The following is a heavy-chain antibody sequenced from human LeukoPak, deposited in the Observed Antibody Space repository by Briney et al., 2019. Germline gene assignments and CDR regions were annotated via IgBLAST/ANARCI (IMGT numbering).Heavy chain of an antibody. CDR2: ISGSGDNT. Sequence: PGGSLRLSCAASGFTFSSYAMSWVRQAPGKGLEWVSGISGSGDNTYYADSVKGRFTISRDNSKNTLYLQMNSLRPEDSATYYCAKTIRTYGDYHTLDYWGQGTLVTVSS. CDR1: GFTFSSYA. V-gene: IGHV3-23*01. CDR3: AKTIRTYGDYHTLDY. J-gene: IGHJ4*02. D-gene: IGHD4-17*01.